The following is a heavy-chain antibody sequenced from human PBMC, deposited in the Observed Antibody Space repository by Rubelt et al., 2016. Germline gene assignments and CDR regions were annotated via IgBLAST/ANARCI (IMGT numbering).Heavy chain of an antibody. V-gene: IGHV4-28*01. Sequence: QVQLQESGPGLVKPSDTLSLTCAVSGYSISSSNWWGWIRQPPGKGLEWIGSIYYSGSNYYNSSLKSRVMISVDTSKNQFFLKLSSVTAADTAVYYCARHSSITGTTGGFDYWGQGTLVTVSS. J-gene: IGHJ4*02. CDR1: GYSISSSNW. D-gene: IGHD1-7*01. CDR3: ARHSSITGTTGGFDY. CDR2: IYYSGSN.